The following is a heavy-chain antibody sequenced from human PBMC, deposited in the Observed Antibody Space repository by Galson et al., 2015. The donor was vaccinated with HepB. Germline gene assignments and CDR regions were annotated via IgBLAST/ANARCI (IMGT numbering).Heavy chain of an antibody. CDR1: RFSFEDFA. Sequence: SLRLSCAGSRFSFEDFAINWVRQAPGKGLEWVGFIRGKLYGGTTEYAASVKGRFTISRDDSKSIAYLQMNSLKTEDTAVYYCTKDLSSYMYGYVWGTYRPTDGRFDCWGQGTLVTVSS. D-gene: IGHD3-16*02. CDR3: TKDLSSYMYGYVWGTYRPTDGRFDC. J-gene: IGHJ4*02. CDR2: IRGKLYGGTT. V-gene: IGHV3-49*04.